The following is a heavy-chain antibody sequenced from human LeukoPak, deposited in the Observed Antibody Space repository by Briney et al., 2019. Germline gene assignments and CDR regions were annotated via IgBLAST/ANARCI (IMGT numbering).Heavy chain of an antibody. CDR2: ISSSSCYI. CDR1: GFTFSSYS. D-gene: IGHD5-18*01. V-gene: IGHV3-21*01. CDR3: ARDGGTAMVTIRTFDP. J-gene: IGHJ5*02. Sequence: GGSLRLSCAASGFTFSSYSMNWVRQAPGKGLEWVSSISSSSCYIYYADSVKGRFTISRDNAKNSLYLQMNSLRAEDTAVYYCARDGGTAMVTIRTFDPWAREPWSPSPQ.